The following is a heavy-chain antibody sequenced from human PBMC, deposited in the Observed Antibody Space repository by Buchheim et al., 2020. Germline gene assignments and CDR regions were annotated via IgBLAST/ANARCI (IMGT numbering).Heavy chain of an antibody. CDR3: ARCLFGDYGSHYYGMDV. CDR1: GFSFTNYY. Sequence: EVQLVQSGAEVKKPGESLNISCKGSGFSFTNYYIAWVRQVPGKGLEWLGTINPSDSDTYYSPSFQGQVAISSDKSISTASPQWSGLKASDTAIYYCARCLFGDYGSHYYGMDVWGQGTT. J-gene: IGHJ6*02. CDR2: INPSDSDT. D-gene: IGHD4-17*01. V-gene: IGHV5-51*01.